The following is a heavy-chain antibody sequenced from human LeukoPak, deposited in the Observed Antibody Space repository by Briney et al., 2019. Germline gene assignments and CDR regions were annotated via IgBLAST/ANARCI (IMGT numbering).Heavy chain of an antibody. CDR1: GFTFSSYA. CDR3: QSGPLWFGELYHY. D-gene: IGHD3-10*01. V-gene: IGHV3-23*01. Sequence: GGSLRLSCAASGFTFSSYAMSWVRQAPGKGLEWVSAISGSGGSTYYADSLKGRFTISRDNSKNTLYLQMNSLKTEDTAVYYCQSGPLWFGELYHYWGQGTLVTVSS. CDR2: ISGSGGST. J-gene: IGHJ4*02.